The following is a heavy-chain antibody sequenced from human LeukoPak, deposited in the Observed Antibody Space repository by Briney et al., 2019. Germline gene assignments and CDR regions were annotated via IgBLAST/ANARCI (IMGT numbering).Heavy chain of an antibody. CDR2: INSDGSST. CDR3: AREVPNYENFDY. D-gene: IGHD4/OR15-4a*01. Sequence: GGSLRPSCAASGFTFSSYWMHWVRQAPGKGLVWVSRINSDGSSTSYADSVKGRFTISRDNAKNTLYLQMNSLRAEDTAVYYCAREVPNYENFDYWGQGTLVTVSS. CDR1: GFTFSSYW. V-gene: IGHV3-74*01. J-gene: IGHJ4*02.